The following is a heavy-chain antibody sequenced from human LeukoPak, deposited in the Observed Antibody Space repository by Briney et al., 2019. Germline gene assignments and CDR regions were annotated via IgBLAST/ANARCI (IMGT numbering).Heavy chain of an antibody. CDR1: GGSISSGGYY. V-gene: IGHV4-31*03. D-gene: IGHD1/OR15-1a*01. CDR2: VYYSGST. CDR3: ASGDNNPFFHY. Sequence: RSETLSFTCTVSGGSISSGGYYWSWIRQHPGQGLEWIGSVYYSGSTNYSPSLQGRVIISLDTSRNQFSLKLSSVTAADTAVYYCASGDNNPFFHYWGKGALATFS. J-gene: IGHJ4*02.